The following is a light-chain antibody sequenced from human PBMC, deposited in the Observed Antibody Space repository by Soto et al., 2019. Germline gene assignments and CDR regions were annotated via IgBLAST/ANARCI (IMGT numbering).Light chain of an antibody. CDR3: VQRSTWPWT. CDR2: DTF. CDR1: QSVSNY. J-gene: IGKJ1*01. Sequence: EIVLTQSPATLSLSPGARATLSCRAGQSVSNYLAWYQQKPGQAPRLLIYDTFNRATGIPARFRGSGSGTDFTLTISSLEPEDLAVYFCVQRSTWPWTSGQGTKVEI. V-gene: IGKV3-11*01.